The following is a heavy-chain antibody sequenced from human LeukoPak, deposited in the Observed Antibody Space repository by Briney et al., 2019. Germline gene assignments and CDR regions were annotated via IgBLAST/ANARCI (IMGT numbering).Heavy chain of an antibody. CDR2: IHWNGGSA. D-gene: IGHD2-15*01. CDR1: GFTFNDYG. J-gene: IGHJ3*02. Sequence: GGSLRLSCATSGFTFNDYGMSWVRQAPGKGLEWVSGIHWNGGSATYADSVKGRFTISRDNAKNSLYLQMNSLRAEDTALYYCVRCDGGGCYRDAFDIWGQGTMVTVSS. CDR3: VRCDGGGCYRDAFDI. V-gene: IGHV3-20*04.